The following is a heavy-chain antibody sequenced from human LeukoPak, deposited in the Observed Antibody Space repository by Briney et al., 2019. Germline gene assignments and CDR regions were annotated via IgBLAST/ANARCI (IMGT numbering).Heavy chain of an antibody. V-gene: IGHV1-2*02. D-gene: IGHD3-22*01. Sequence: ASVKVSCKASGYTFTGYYMHWVRQAPGQGPEWMGWINPNSGGTNYAQKFQGRVTMTRDTSISTAYMELSRLRSDDTAVYYCARRYYYDSSGYSSDYWGQGTLVTVSS. CDR3: ARRYYYDSSGYSSDY. CDR1: GYTFTGYY. CDR2: INPNSGGT. J-gene: IGHJ4*02.